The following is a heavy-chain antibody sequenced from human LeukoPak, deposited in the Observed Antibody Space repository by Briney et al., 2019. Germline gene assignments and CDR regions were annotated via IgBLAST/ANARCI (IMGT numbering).Heavy chain of an antibody. J-gene: IGHJ6*03. D-gene: IGHD1-26*01. Sequence: GESLKISCEASGFKISSYWIAWVRQMPGKGLEWMGIIYPGDSDTRYSPSFQGQVTISADKSINTAYLQWSSLKASDTATYFCARQDSGRLDPYMNVWGKGTTVIVSS. CDR1: GFKISSYW. CDR2: IYPGDSDT. CDR3: ARQDSGRLDPYMNV. V-gene: IGHV5-51*01.